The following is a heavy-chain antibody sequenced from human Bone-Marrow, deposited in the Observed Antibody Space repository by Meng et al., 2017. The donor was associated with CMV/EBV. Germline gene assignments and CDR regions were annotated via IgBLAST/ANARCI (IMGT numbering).Heavy chain of an antibody. CDR2: IIPIFGAA. J-gene: IGHJ5*02. CDR3: ARVPYYGSGYTSP. CDR1: GGTFSSYA. Sequence: CKASGGTFSSYAISWVRQAPGQELEWMGGIIPIFGAANYAQKFQGRVTITTDESTSTAYMELSSLRSEDTAVYYCARVPYYGSGYTSPWGQGTLVTVSS. V-gene: IGHV1-69*05. D-gene: IGHD3-10*01.